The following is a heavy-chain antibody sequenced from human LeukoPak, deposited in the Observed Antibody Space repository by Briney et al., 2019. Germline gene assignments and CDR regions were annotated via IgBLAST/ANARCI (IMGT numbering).Heavy chain of an antibody. V-gene: IGHV3-23*01. CDR1: GFTFSSYA. CDR3: AKGDLLGYCSSTSCYPGNMDV. CDR2: ISGSGGST. Sequence: GGSLRLSCAASGFTFSSYAMSWVRQAPGKGLEWVSAISGSGGSTYYADSVKGRFTISRDNSKNTLYLQMNSLRAEDTAVYYCAKGDLLGYCSSTSCYPGNMDVWGKGTTVTVSS. D-gene: IGHD2-2*01. J-gene: IGHJ6*03.